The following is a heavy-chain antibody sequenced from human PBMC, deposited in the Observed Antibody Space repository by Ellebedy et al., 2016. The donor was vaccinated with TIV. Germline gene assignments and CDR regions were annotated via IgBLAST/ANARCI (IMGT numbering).Heavy chain of an antibody. V-gene: IGHV3-53*01. Sequence: PGGSLRLSCAASGFTVTTNYMNWVPQAPGKGLEWVSVIFSAADVGETQYADSVKGRFTISRDSSKNTLYLQMNSLRAEDTAVYYCARDAAGNGGKLDYWGQGALVTVSS. CDR2: IFSAADVGET. CDR1: GFTVTTNY. D-gene: IGHD4-23*01. J-gene: IGHJ4*02. CDR3: ARDAAGNGGKLDY.